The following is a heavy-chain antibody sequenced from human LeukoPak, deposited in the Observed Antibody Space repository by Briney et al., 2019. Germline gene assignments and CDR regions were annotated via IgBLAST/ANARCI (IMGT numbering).Heavy chain of an antibody. V-gene: IGHV3-23*01. CDR2: ISGSGGST. CDR1: GFTFSSYA. CDR3: AKDQSSQDYGDLYYFDY. D-gene: IGHD4-17*01. Sequence: PGGSLRLSCAASGFTFSSYAMSWVRQAPGKGLEWVSAISGSGGSTYYADSVKGRFTISRDNSKNTLYLQMNSLRAEDTAVYYCAKDQSSQDYGDLYYFDYWGQGTLVTVSS. J-gene: IGHJ4*02.